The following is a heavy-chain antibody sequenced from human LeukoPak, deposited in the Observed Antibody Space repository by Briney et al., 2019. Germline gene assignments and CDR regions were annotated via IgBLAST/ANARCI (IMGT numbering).Heavy chain of an antibody. J-gene: IGHJ4*02. CDR2: INPSGGST. CDR3: ARGFDGLRLKGQYFDY. CDR1: GYTFTSYS. D-gene: IGHD5/OR15-5a*01. Sequence: ASVTVSCKASGYTFTSYSMHWVRQAPGQGLEWMGIINPSGGSTSYAQKLQGRVTMTRDTSTSTVYMEVTSLRSEDTAVYYCARGFDGLRLKGQYFDYWGQGTLVTVSS. V-gene: IGHV1-46*01.